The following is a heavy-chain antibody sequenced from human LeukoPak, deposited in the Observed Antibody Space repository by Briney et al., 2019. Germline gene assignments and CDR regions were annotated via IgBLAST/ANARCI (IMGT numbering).Heavy chain of an antibody. D-gene: IGHD6-19*01. CDR1: GYTFTDYY. Sequence: GASVKVSCKAPGYTFTDYYIHWVRQAPGQGPEWMGWISPKSGGTNYAQEFQGRVTMTRDTSISTDYMELRSLRSDDTAVYYCAREARGMAGTTFDFWGQGILVTVSS. CDR2: ISPKSGGT. CDR3: AREARGMAGTTFDF. J-gene: IGHJ4*02. V-gene: IGHV1-2*02.